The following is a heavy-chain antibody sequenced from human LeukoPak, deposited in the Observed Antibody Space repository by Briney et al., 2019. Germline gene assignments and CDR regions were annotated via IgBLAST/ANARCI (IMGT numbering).Heavy chain of an antibody. CDR2: ISSSGCTI. D-gene: IGHD1-26*01. V-gene: IGHV3-48*03. J-gene: IGHJ4*02. Sequence: GGSLRLSCAASGFTFSNEMNWVRQAPGKGLEWVSYISSSGCTIYYADSVKGRFTISRDNAKNSLYLQMNSLRAEDTAAYYCARVGMIVGADYWGQGTPVTVSS. CDR3: ARVGMIVGADY. CDR1: GFTFSNE.